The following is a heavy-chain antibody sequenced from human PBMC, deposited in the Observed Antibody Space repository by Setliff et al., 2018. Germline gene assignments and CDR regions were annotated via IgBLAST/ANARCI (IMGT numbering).Heavy chain of an antibody. CDR3: ARAYSSGWYAVYIHYYGMDV. V-gene: IGHV1-8*02. CDR1: GGTFTSYD. D-gene: IGHD6-19*01. J-gene: IGHJ6*02. CDR2: MNPNSGNT. Sequence: ASVKVSCKASGGTFTSYDINWVRQATGQGLEWMGWMNPNSGNTGYAQKFQGRVTMTRNTSISTAYMELSSLRSEDTAVYYCARAYSSGWYAVYIHYYGMDVWGQGTTVTVSS.